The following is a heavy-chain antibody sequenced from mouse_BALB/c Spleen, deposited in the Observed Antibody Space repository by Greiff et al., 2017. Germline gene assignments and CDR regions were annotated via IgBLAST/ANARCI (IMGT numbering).Heavy chain of an antibody. CDR1: GFTFSSYT. CDR2: ISNGGGST. Sequence: EVKLVESGGGLVQPGGSLKLSCAASGFTFSSYTMSWVRQTPEKRLEWVAYISNGGGSTYYPDTVKGRFTISRDNAKNTLYLQMSSLKSEDTALYYCARQDLLRGYFDYWGQGTTLTVSS. J-gene: IGHJ2*01. V-gene: IGHV5-12-2*01. D-gene: IGHD1-1*01. CDR3: ARQDLLRGYFDY.